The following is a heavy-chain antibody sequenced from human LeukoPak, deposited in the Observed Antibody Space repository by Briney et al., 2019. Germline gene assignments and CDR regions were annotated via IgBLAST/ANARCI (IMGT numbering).Heavy chain of an antibody. CDR1: GFTFSSYW. Sequence: GGSLRLSCAASGFTFSSYWMHWVRHGPGKGLVWVSRINSDGSSTNYADSVKGRFTISRDNAKNTLYLQMNSLRAEDAAVYFCAKAPVTSCRGAYCYPFDSWGQGTLVTVSS. V-gene: IGHV3-74*01. CDR3: AKAPVTSCRGAYCYPFDS. J-gene: IGHJ4*02. CDR2: INSDGSST. D-gene: IGHD2-21*01.